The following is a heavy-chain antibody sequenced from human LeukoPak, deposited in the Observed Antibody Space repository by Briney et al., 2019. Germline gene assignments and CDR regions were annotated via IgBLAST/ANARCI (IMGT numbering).Heavy chain of an antibody. V-gene: IGHV1-2*02. CDR1: GYTFTGYY. CDR3: ARDTVYYGLGSRTDDY. CDR2: INPNSGGT. J-gene: IGHJ4*02. Sequence: ASVKVSCKASGYTFTGYYMHWVRQALGQGLEWMGWINPNSGGTNYAQKFQGRVTMTRDTSISTAYMELSRLRSDDTAVYYCARDTVYYGLGSRTDDYWGQGTLVTVSS. D-gene: IGHD3-10*01.